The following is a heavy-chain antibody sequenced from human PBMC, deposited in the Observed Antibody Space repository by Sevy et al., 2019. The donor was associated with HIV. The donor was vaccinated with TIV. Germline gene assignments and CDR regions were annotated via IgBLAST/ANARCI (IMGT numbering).Heavy chain of an antibody. CDR1: GFTCSSNW. D-gene: IGHD6-13*01. J-gene: IGHJ4*02. V-gene: IGHV3-7*01. CDR2: IKQDGSEK. CDR3: VRGAGVAAAGTYDY. Sequence: GGSLRLSCAASGFTCSSNWMSWVRQAPGKGLEWVANIKQDGSEKYYVDSLKGRFTISRDNAKNSLYLQMNSLGAEDTAVYYCVRGAGVAAAGTYDYWGQGTLVTVSS.